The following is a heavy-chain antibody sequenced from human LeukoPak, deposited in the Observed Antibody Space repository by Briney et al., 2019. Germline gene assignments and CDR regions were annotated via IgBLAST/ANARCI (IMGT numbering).Heavy chain of an antibody. Sequence: ASVKVSCKASGYTFTSYYMHWVRQARGQGLEWMGIINPSGGSTSYAQKFQGRVTMTRDTSTSTVYMELSSVRSEDTDVYYCVRGGGQRMVTELFDYWGQGTLDTVSS. CDR2: INPSGGST. D-gene: IGHD5-18*01. CDR3: VRGGGQRMVTELFDY. J-gene: IGHJ4*02. CDR1: GYTFTSYY. V-gene: IGHV1-46*01.